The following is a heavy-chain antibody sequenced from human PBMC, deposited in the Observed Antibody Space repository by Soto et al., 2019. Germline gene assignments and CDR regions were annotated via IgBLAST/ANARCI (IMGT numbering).Heavy chain of an antibody. V-gene: IGHV3-21*01. CDR3: AGGASLTGHYYFDE. J-gene: IGHJ4*01. Sequence: LSLSCAASGFTFSRYIMNWVRQAPGQGLEWVSSISSSSSYIYYADSVYYADAVKGRSTISRDNAKNSLYLQMNTLRVEATAIYYWAGGASLTGHYYFDEGGQGNL. CDR2: ISSSSSYI. CDR1: GFTFSRYI. D-gene: IGHD3-16*01.